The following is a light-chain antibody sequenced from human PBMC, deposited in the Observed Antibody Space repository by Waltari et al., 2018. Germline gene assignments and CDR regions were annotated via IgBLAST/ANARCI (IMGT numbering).Light chain of an antibody. J-gene: IGKJ3*01. CDR3: QQYDDLPPFT. CDR1: QDISVF. Sequence: DIQMTQSPYSLSASLGDRVTITCQASQDISVFLNWYQQKPGEAPNLLIYDASILQAGVPSRFSGGGSGTDFTLTISSLQPEDVATYYCQQYDDLPPFTFGPGTKVDLK. V-gene: IGKV1-33*01. CDR2: DAS.